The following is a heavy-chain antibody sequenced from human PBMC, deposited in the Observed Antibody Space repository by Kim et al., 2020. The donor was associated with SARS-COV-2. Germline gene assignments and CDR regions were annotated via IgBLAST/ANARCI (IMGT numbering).Heavy chain of an antibody. V-gene: IGHV1-69*13. J-gene: IGHJ6*02. CDR2: IIPIFGTA. CDR3: ARVGYGSGSYYNVDYYGMDV. Sequence: SVKVSCKASGGTFSSYAISWVRQAPGQGLEWMGGIIPIFGTANYAQKFQGRVTITADESTSTAYMELSSLRSEDTAVYYCARVGYGSGSYYNVDYYGMDVWGQGTTVTVSS. D-gene: IGHD3-10*01. CDR1: GGTFSSYA.